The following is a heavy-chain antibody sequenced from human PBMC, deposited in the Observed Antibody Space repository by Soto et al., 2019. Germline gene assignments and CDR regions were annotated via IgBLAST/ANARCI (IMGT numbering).Heavy chain of an antibody. CDR2: ISYDGSNK. J-gene: IGHJ4*02. V-gene: IGHV3-30-3*01. CDR3: AREIERLLGY. Sequence: QVQLVESGGGVVQPGGSLRLSCAPSGFTFSSYAMHWVRQAPGKGLEWVAVISYDGSNKYYADSVKGRFTISRDNSKNTLYLQMNSLRAEDTAVYYCAREIERLLGYWGQGTLVTVSS. D-gene: IGHD3-3*01. CDR1: GFTFSSYA.